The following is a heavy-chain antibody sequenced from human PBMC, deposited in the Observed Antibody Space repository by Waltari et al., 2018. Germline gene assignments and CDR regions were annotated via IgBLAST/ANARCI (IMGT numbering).Heavy chain of an antibody. Sequence: QVQLVQSGAEVKKPGASVKVSCKASGYTLTSYYMHWVRQAPGQGLEWRGRIKPNSGETNYARKFQDRLPMTRDTSVNTAYMGVGRLTSDDTAVYFCARESAFSTSWYPGFDPWGQGTLVTVAS. J-gene: IGHJ5*02. D-gene: IGHD2-2*01. CDR2: IKPNSGET. CDR1: GYTLTSYY. V-gene: IGHV1-2*02. CDR3: ARESAFSTSWYPGFDP.